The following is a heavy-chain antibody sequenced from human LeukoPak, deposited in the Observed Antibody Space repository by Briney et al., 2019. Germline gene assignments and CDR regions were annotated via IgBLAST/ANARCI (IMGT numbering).Heavy chain of an antibody. Sequence: SGPALVKPAQTLTLTCTFSGFSLSTSGMCVSWIRQPPGKALEWLALIDWDDDKYYSTSLKTRLIISKDTSKNQVVLTMTNMDPVDTATYYCARILSRNYYDSSGYLDYWGQGTLVTVSS. D-gene: IGHD3-22*01. J-gene: IGHJ4*02. CDR3: ARILSRNYYDSSGYLDY. CDR1: GFSLSTSGMC. V-gene: IGHV2-70*01. CDR2: IDWDDDK.